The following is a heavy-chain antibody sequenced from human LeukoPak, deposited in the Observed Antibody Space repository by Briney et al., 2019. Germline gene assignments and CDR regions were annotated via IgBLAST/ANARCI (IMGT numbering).Heavy chain of an antibody. D-gene: IGHD3-10*01. CDR1: VFTLSRYW. Sequence: PGGSLRLSCAASVFTLSRYWMCWARQAPGKGLEWLANIKEDGSEKYYVESVKGRFTISRDNAKNSLYLQMNSLRAEDTCAYYCSSGSRDWWGQGTLVTVSS. J-gene: IGHJ4*02. V-gene: IGHV3-7*01. CDR3: SSGSRDW. CDR2: IKEDGSEK.